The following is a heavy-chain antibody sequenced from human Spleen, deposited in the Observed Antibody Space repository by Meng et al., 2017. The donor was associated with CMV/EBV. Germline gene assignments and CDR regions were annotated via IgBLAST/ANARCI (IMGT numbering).Heavy chain of an antibody. CDR3: ARDLDGSGWYYRYAMDV. D-gene: IGHD6-19*01. Sequence: GESLKISCAASGFTFSSYGMHWVRQAPGKGLEWVAVIWYDGSNKYYADSVKGRFTISRDNAQNSLYLQMNSLKAEDTAVYYCARDLDGSGWYYRYAMDVWGQGTTVTVSS. CDR2: IWYDGSNK. J-gene: IGHJ6*02. V-gene: IGHV3-33*01. CDR1: GFTFSSYG.